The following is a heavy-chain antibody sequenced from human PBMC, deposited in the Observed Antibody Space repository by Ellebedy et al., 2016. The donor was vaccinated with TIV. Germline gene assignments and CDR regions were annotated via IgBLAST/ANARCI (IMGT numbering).Heavy chain of an antibody. CDR3: AKDHGRASAQVGATIGY. J-gene: IGHJ4*02. D-gene: IGHD1-26*01. CDR1: GFTFSSYA. CDR2: ISGSGGST. Sequence: GESLKISXAASGFTFSSYAMSWVRQAPGKGLEWVSAISGSGGSTYYADSVKGRFTISRDNSKNTLYLQMNSLRAEDTAVYYCAKDHGRASAQVGATIGYWGQGTLVTVSS. V-gene: IGHV3-23*01.